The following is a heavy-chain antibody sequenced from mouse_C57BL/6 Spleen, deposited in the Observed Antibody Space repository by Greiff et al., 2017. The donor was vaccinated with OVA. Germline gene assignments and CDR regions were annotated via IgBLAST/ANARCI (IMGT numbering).Heavy chain of an antibody. CDR1: GFTFSDFY. CDR2: SRNKANDYTT. V-gene: IGHV7-1*01. J-gene: IGHJ1*03. D-gene: IGHD1-1*01. CDR3: ARDAYYYYGRYFDV. Sequence: EVKLMESGGGLVQSGRSLRLSCATSGFTFSDFYMEWVRQAPGKGLEWIAASRNKANDYTTEYSASVKGRFIVSRDTSQSILYLQMNALRAEDTAIYYCARDAYYYYGRYFDVWGTGTTVTVSS.